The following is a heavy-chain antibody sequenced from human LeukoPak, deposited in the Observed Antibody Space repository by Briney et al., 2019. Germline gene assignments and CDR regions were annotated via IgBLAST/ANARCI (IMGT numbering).Heavy chain of an antibody. CDR1: GFTFSSYD. CDR3: AKDDRGNEAPFDY. CDR2: ISYDGTNK. J-gene: IGHJ4*02. Sequence: PGGSLRLSCAASGFTFSSYDMHWVRQAPGKGLEWVAVISYDGTNKYYADSVKGRFTISRDNSKNTLHLQMNSLRAEDTAVYYCAKDDRGNEAPFDYWGQGTLVTVSS. V-gene: IGHV3-30*18.